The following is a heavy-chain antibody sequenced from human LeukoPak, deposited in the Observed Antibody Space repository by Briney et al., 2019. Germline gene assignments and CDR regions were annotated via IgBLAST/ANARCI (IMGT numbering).Heavy chain of an antibody. CDR2: INPNSGGT. J-gene: IGHJ4*02. V-gene: IGHV1-2*02. CDR1: GYTFTGYC. Sequence: GASVKVSCKASGYTFTGYCMHWVRQAPGQGLEWMGWINPNSGGTNYAQKFQGRVTMTRDTSISTAYMELSRLRSDDTAVYYCAIGYCSGGSCPGDYWGQGTLVTVSS. D-gene: IGHD2-15*01. CDR3: AIGYCSGGSCPGDY.